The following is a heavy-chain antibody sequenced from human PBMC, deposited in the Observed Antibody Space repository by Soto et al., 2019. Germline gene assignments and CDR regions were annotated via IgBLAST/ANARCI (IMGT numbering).Heavy chain of an antibody. Sequence: ETLSLTCTVSGGSISSYYWSWIRQPPGKGLEWIGYIYYSGSTNYNPSLKSRVTISVDTSKNQFSLKLSSVTAADTAVYYCASFSRYDFWSGYYPDYYFDYWGQGTLVTVSS. CDR3: ASFSRYDFWSGYYPDYYFDY. J-gene: IGHJ4*02. CDR2: IYYSGST. D-gene: IGHD3-3*01. V-gene: IGHV4-59*08. CDR1: GGSISSYY.